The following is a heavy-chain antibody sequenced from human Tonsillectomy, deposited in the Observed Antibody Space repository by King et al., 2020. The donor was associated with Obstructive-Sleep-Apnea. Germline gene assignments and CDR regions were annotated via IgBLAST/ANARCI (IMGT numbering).Heavy chain of an antibody. Sequence: QLVQSGGGLVKPGGSLRLSCAASGFTFSDYYMSWIRQAPGKGLEWVSYISSSGGAIYYADSVKGRFTISRDNAKNSLFLQTNSLRAEDTAVYYCARDLSTPYSPNYYYGMDVWGQGTPVTVSS. CDR1: GFTFSDYY. CDR3: ARDLSTPYSPNYYYGMDV. D-gene: IGHD6-13*01. CDR2: ISSSGGAI. V-gene: IGHV3-11*01. J-gene: IGHJ6*02.